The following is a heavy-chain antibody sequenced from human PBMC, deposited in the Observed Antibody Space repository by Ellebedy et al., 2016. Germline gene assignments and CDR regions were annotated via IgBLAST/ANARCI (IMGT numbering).Heavy chain of an antibody. CDR2: INAGNGNT. Sequence: ASVKVSCKASGYTFTSYAMHWVRQAPGQRLEWMGWINAGNGNTQYSQKFQDRVTITRDTSARTAYMELSSLRPEDTAVYYCARDLARVRFLEWLYDYWGQGTLVTVSS. J-gene: IGHJ4*02. D-gene: IGHD3-3*01. V-gene: IGHV1-3*01. CDR1: GYTFTSYA. CDR3: ARDLARVRFLEWLYDY.